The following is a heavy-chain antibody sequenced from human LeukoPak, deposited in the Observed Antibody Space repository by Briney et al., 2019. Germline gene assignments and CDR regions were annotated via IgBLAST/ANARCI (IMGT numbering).Heavy chain of an antibody. D-gene: IGHD5/OR15-5a*01. CDR1: GGSISSYY. CDR2: IYTSWST. Sequence: SETLSLTCTVSGGSISSYYWSCIRQPAGKGLEWIVRIYTSWSTNYNPSLKSRVTMSVETSKNQFSLKLSSVDAADTAVYYCARGIKGGVYPNWFDPWGQGTLVTVSS. J-gene: IGHJ5*02. V-gene: IGHV4-4*07. CDR3: ARGIKGGVYPNWFDP.